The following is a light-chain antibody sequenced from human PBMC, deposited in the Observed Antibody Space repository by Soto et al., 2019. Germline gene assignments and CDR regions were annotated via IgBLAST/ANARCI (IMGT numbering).Light chain of an antibody. V-gene: IGKV3-11*01. CDR3: QQRSNWL. CDR1: QSINNY. CDR2: DAS. Sequence: EIVLTXSPATLSLSPXXRATLSCRASQSINNYLAWYQQKIGQAPRLLIYDASNRATGIAARFSGSGSGTDFTLTISSLEPEDFAVYYCQQRSNWLFGGGTKVEI. J-gene: IGKJ4*01.